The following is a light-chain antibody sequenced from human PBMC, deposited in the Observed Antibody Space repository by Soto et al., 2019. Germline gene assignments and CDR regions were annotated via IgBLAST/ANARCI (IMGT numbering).Light chain of an antibody. Sequence: DIQMTQSPSTLSASVGDNITITCRASQSLSSYLAWYQQKPGRAPKLLIYKASSLESGVPSRFSGSGSGTEFTLTISSLQPDDFATYYCQQYNSYETFGQGTKVDIK. CDR2: KAS. CDR3: QQYNSYET. CDR1: QSLSSY. V-gene: IGKV1-5*03. J-gene: IGKJ1*01.